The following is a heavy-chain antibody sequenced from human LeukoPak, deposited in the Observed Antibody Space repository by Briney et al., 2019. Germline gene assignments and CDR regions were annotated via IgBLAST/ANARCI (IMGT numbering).Heavy chain of an antibody. CDR1: GFTLSTYA. CDR3: AKAPVTSCRGAYCYPFDS. CDR2: TSSSDAGI. Sequence: GGSLRLSCAASGFTLSTYAMSWVRQTPGKGLERVAATSSSDAGIYHADSVRGRFTISRDNSKNTLYLQMNSLRAEDAAVYFCAKAPVTSCRGAYCYPFDSWGQGTLVTVSS. D-gene: IGHD2-21*01. V-gene: IGHV3-23*01. J-gene: IGHJ4*02.